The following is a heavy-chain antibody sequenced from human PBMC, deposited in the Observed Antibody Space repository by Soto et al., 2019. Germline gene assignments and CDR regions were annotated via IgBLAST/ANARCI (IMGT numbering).Heavy chain of an antibody. CDR3: ARALINYGDYSLSGSYTD. Sequence: ASVKVSCKASGGTFSSYAISWVRQAPGQGLEWMGGIIPIFGTANYAQKFQGRVTITADKSTSTAYRELSSLRSEDTAVYYCARALINYGDYSLSGSYTDWGRGSMVAVSS. CDR2: IIPIFGTA. CDR1: GGTFSSYA. D-gene: IGHD4-17*01. J-gene: IGHJ4*02. V-gene: IGHV1-69*06.